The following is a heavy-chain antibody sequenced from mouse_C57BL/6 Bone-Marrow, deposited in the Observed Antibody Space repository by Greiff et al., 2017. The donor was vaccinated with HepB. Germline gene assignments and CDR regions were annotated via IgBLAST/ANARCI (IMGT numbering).Heavy chain of an antibody. CDR3: ASPRSRYSAWFAY. CDR2: ISYDGSN. Sequence: EVKLMESGPGLVKPSQSLSLTCSVTGYSITSGYYWNWIRQFPGNKLEWMGYISYDGSNNYNPSLKNRISITRDTSKNQFFLKLNSVTTEDTATYYCASPRSRYSAWFAYWGQGTLVTVSA. J-gene: IGHJ3*01. CDR1: GYSITSGYY. V-gene: IGHV3-6*01. D-gene: IGHD1-1*01.